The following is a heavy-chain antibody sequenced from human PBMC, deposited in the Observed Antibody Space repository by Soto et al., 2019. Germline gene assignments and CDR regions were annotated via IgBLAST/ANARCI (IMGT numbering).Heavy chain of an antibody. J-gene: IGHJ5*02. Sequence: QVQLVQSGAEVKKPGSSVKVSCKASGGTFSSYAISWVRQAPGQGLEWMGGIIPIFGTANYAQKFQGRVTITADESTSTAYMGLSSLRSEDTAVYYCARGLYRCSSTSCYAGGTRKYNWFDPWGQGTLVTVSS. CDR3: ARGLYRCSSTSCYAGGTRKYNWFDP. CDR2: IIPIFGTA. CDR1: GGTFSSYA. D-gene: IGHD2-2*01. V-gene: IGHV1-69*01.